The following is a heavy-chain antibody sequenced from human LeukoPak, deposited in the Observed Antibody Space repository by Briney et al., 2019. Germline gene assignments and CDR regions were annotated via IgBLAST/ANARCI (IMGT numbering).Heavy chain of an antibody. J-gene: IGHJ4*02. V-gene: IGHV1-2*02. CDR1: GYTFTGYY. Sequence: ASVKVSCKASGYTFTGYYMHWVRQAPGQRLEWMGWINPNSGDTKYAQKFQGRVTMTRDTSISKAYMELSRLRSDDTAVYYCATQRGSYLWGTDFDYWGQGTLVTVSS. D-gene: IGHD3-16*01. CDR3: ATQRGSYLWGTDFDY. CDR2: INPNSGDT.